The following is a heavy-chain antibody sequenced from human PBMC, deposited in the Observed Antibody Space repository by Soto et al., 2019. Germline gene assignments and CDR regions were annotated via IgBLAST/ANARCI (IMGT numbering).Heavy chain of an antibody. Sequence: PSETLSLTCAVYGGPFSGYYWSWIRQPPGKGLEWIGEINHSGSTNYNPSLKSRVTISVDTSKNQFSLKLSSVTAADTAVYYCARAVKVVVVPAPRALYCYMDVWGKGTTVTVSS. D-gene: IGHD2-2*01. V-gene: IGHV4-34*01. CDR3: ARAVKVVVVPAPRALYCYMDV. CDR2: INHSGST. J-gene: IGHJ6*03. CDR1: GGPFSGYY.